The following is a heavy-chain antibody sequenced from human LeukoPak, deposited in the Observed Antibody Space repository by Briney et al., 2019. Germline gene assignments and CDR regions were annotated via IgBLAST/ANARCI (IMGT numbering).Heavy chain of an antibody. Sequence: GGSLRLSCAASGFTFSSYWMRWVRQTPGKGLEWAANIKEDGTHKYYVGSVRGRFTISRDNAKNSLYLQMNSLRAEDTAIYYCAREARGTRAAFDVWGQGTMVTVFS. CDR2: IKEDGTHK. CDR1: GFTFSSYW. CDR3: AREARGTRAAFDV. J-gene: IGHJ3*01. D-gene: IGHD2-8*01. V-gene: IGHV3-7*01.